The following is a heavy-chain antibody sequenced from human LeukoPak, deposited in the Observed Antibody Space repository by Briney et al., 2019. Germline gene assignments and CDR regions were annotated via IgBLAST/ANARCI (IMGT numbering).Heavy chain of an antibody. D-gene: IGHD3-10*01. CDR2: ISGSGGST. V-gene: IGHV3-23*01. J-gene: IGHJ4*02. CDR1: EFTFSSYA. Sequence: PGGSLRLSCAASEFTFSSYAMSWVRQAPGKGLEWVSAISGSGGSTYYADSVKGRFTISRDNSKNTLYLQMNSLRAEDTAVYYCAKSGGPMVRGVIMSYWGQGTLVTVSS. CDR3: AKSGGPMVRGVIMSY.